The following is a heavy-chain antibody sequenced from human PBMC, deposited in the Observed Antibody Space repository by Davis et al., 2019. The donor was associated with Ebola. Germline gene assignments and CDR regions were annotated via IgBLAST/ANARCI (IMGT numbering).Heavy chain of an antibody. J-gene: IGHJ4*02. CDR1: GFTFSSYA. CDR3: AKDVILNDYSNGEPFDY. CDR2: ISGSGGST. V-gene: IGHV3-23*01. Sequence: GESLKISCAASGFTFSSYAMSWVRQAPGKGLEWVSAISGSGGSTYYADSVKGRFTISRDNSKNTLYLQMNSLRAEDTAVYYCAKDVILNDYSNGEPFDYWGQGTLVTVSS. D-gene: IGHD4-11*01.